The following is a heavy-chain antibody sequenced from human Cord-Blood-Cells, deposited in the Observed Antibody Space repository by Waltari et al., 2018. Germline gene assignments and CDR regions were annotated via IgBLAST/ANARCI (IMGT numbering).Heavy chain of an antibody. CDR3: ARGSNITMVRRTFDY. V-gene: IGHV4-34*01. CDR2: INHSGST. D-gene: IGHD3-10*01. J-gene: IGHJ4*02. CDR1: GWSFSCYY. Sequence: QVQLQQWGAGLLKPSETLSLTCAVYGWSFSCYYWSWIRQPPGKGLEWIGEINHSGSTNYNPSLKSRVTISVDTSKNQFSLKLSSVTAADTAVYYCARGSNITMVRRTFDYWGQGTLVTVSS.